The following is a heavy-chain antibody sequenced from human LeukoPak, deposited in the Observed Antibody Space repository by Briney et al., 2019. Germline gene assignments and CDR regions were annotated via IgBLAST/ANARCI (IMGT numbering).Heavy chain of an antibody. CDR3: ARDRDSSTPHYYYGMDV. CDR1: GGSISSSSYY. V-gene: IGHV4-39*07. J-gene: IGHJ6*02. D-gene: IGHD5-18*01. Sequence: SETLSLTCTVSGGSISSSSYYWGWIRQPPGKGLEWIGSIYYSGSTYYNPSLKSRVTISVDTSKNQFSLKLSSVTAADTAVYYCARDRDSSTPHYYYGMDVWGQGTTVTVSS. CDR2: IYYSGST.